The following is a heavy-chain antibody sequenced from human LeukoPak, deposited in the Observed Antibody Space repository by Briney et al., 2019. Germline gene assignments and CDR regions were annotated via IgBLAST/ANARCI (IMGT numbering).Heavy chain of an antibody. J-gene: IGHJ4*02. CDR2: ISGSGDDT. Sequence: GGSLRLSCAASGLTFSTSAMSWVCQAPGRGLQWVSAISGSGDDTHYADSVKGRFTISRDNSKNTLYLQMDSLRPEDTAIYYCAKDESRDYRPLGSATQFYWGEGALITVSS. CDR3: AKDESRDYRPLGSATQFY. V-gene: IGHV3-23*01. D-gene: IGHD4-4*01. CDR1: GLTFSTSA.